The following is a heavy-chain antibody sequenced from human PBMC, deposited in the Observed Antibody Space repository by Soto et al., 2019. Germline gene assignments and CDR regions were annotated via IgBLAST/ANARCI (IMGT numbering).Heavy chain of an antibody. V-gene: IGHV1-69*13. CDR2: IIPIFGTA. CDR3: ARRQNTAMGRYYYYYGMDV. J-gene: IGHJ6*02. CDR1: GGTFSSYA. D-gene: IGHD5-18*01. Sequence: GASVKVSCKASGGTFSSYAISWVRQAPGQGLEWMGGIIPIFGTANYAQKFQGRVTITADESTSTAYMELSSLRSEDTAVYYCARRQNTAMGRYYYYYGMDVWGQGTTVTVSS.